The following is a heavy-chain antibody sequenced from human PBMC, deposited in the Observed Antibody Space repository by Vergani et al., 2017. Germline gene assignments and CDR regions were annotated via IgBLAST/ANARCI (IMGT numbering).Heavy chain of an antibody. J-gene: IGHJ6*02. CDR3: TRNGITGTTHDYYHYGMDV. CDR1: GFTFSGSA. D-gene: IGHD1-7*01. Sequence: EVQLVESGGGLVQPGGSLKLSCAASGFTFSGSAMHWVRQASGKGLEWVGRIRSKANSYATAYAASVKGRFTISRDDSKNTAYLQMNSLKTEDTAVYYCTRNGITGTTHDYYHYGMDVWGQGTTVTVSS. V-gene: IGHV3-73*01. CDR2: IRSKANSYAT.